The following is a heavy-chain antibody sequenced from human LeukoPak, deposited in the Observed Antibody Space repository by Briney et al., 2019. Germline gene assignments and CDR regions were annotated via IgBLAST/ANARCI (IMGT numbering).Heavy chain of an antibody. Sequence: GGSLRLSCAASGFTFSSFEMNWVRQAPGKGLEWVSYISSSGSTIYYADSVKGRFTISRDNAKNSLYPQMNSLRVEDTAVYYCARDSSGSWHFDYWGQGTLVTVSS. CDR1: GFTFSSFE. CDR3: ARDSSGSWHFDY. J-gene: IGHJ4*02. V-gene: IGHV3-48*03. CDR2: ISSSGSTI. D-gene: IGHD6-13*01.